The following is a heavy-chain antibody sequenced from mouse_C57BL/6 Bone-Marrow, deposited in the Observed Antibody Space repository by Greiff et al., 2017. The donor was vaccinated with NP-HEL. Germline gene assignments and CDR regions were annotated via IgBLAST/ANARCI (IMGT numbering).Heavy chain of an antibody. CDR2: ISSGSSTI. D-gene: IGHD2-3*01. Sequence: EVQLVESGGGLVQPGGSLKLSCAASGFTFSDYGMAWVRQAPRKGPEWVAFISSGSSTIYYADTVKGRFTISRDNAKNTLFLQMTSLRSEDTAMYYCARQWLLRYYFDYWGQGTTLTVSS. CDR3: ARQWLLRYYFDY. CDR1: GFTFSDYG. V-gene: IGHV5-17*01. J-gene: IGHJ2*01.